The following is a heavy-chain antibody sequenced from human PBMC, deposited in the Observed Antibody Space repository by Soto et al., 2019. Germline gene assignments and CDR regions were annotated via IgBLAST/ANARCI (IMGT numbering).Heavy chain of an antibody. CDR2: FDPEDGET. CDR1: GHTLTELS. CDR3: AAGGTRWLHSPFDY. J-gene: IGHJ4*02. D-gene: IGHD1-1*01. V-gene: IGHV1-24*01. Sequence: QVQLVQSGAEEKKPGASVKVSCKVSGHTLTELSMHWVRLAPGKGLEWMGGFDPEDGETISAQKFQGRVTMTEDTSTDSTYLELSSLRSDDTAVYYCAAGGTRWLHSPFDYWGQGPLVTISS.